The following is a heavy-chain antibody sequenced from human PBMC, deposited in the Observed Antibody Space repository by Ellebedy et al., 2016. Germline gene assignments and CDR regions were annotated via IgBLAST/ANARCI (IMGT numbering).Heavy chain of an antibody. D-gene: IGHD3-10*01. V-gene: IGHV3-48*04. J-gene: IGHJ4*02. CDR2: ISYESSTI. Sequence: GGSLRLSCVASGFTFSNFWMNWVRQAPGKGLEWLSYISYESSTIYYADSVEGRFTISRDNAKSSVSLEMTSLRAGDTAVYYCARETMIRGVYYFDYWGQGTLVTVSS. CDR3: ARETMIRGVYYFDY. CDR1: GFTFSNFW.